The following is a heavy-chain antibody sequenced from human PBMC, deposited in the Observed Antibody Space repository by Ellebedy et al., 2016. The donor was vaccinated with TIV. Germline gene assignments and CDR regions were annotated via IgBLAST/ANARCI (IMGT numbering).Heavy chain of an antibody. CDR2: ISNSGDTT. J-gene: IGHJ4*02. CDR1: GFTFSCCA. D-gene: IGHD2-15*01. Sequence: GESLKISCAASGFTFSCCAMSWVRQTPGKGLEWVSVISNSGDTTYADYVKGRFTISRDNSKDTLFLQMNSLRADDTAVYYCAKVAGFCSGGSCYSDYWGQGTLVTVSS. V-gene: IGHV3-23*01. CDR3: AKVAGFCSGGSCYSDY.